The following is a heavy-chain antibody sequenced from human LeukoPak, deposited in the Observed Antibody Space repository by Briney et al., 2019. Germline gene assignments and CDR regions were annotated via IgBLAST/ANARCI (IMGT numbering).Heavy chain of an antibody. D-gene: IGHD3-3*01. CDR2: IYSGDTT. J-gene: IGHJ6*03. CDR3: ARATFWSGYQRDSWYMDV. V-gene: IGHV3-66*02. CDR1: GFTFSSYE. Sequence: GGSLRLSCAASGFTFSSYEMNWVRQAPGEGLEWVSVIYSGDTTYYADSVKGRFTISRDNSKNTVYLQMSSLRAEDTAVYYCARATFWSGYQRDSWYMDVWGKGTPVTVSS.